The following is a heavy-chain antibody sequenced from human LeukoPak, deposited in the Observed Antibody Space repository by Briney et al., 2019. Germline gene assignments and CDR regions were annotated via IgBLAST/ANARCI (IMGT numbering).Heavy chain of an antibody. J-gene: IGHJ4*02. V-gene: IGHV1-2*02. CDR2: INPNSGGT. Sequence: ASVKVSCKASGYTFTGYYMHWVRQAPGQGLEWMGWINPNSGGTNYAQKFQGRVTMTRDTSISTAYMELRRLRSDDTAVYYCARAVYFYYDSSGSHAGYFDYWGQGTLVTVSS. CDR3: ARAVYFYYDSSGSHAGYFDY. D-gene: IGHD3-22*01. CDR1: GYTFTGYY.